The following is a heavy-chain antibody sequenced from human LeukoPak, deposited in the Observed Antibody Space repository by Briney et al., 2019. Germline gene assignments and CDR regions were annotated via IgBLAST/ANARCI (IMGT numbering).Heavy chain of an antibody. Sequence: SETLSLTCTVSGGSISSYFWSWIRQPPGKGLEWIGYIYYSVSTNFNPSLKSRVTISVDTSKNQFSLRLSSVTAADTAVYYCARPYSSGWYGAFDIWGQGTMVTLST. J-gene: IGHJ3*02. CDR3: ARPYSSGWYGAFDI. V-gene: IGHV4-59*08. D-gene: IGHD6-19*01. CDR1: GGSISSYF. CDR2: IYYSVST.